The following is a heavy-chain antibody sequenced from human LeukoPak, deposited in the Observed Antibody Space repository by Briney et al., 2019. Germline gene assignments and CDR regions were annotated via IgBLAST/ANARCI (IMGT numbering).Heavy chain of an antibody. CDR2: IYYSGST. CDR3: ARGGRITIFGVVITKLHYYYGMDV. CDR1: GGSISSGDYY. Sequence: PSQTLSLTCTVSGGSISSGDYYWSWIRQPPGKGLEWIGYIYYSGSTNYNPSLKSRVTISVDTSKNQFSLKLSSVTAADTAVYYCARGGRITIFGVVITKLHYYYGMDVWGQGTTVTVSS. D-gene: IGHD3-3*01. V-gene: IGHV4-30-4*01. J-gene: IGHJ6*02.